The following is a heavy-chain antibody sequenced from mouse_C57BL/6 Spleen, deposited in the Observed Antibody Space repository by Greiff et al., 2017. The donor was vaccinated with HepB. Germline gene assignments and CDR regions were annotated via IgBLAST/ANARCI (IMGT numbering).Heavy chain of an antibody. CDR3: ARIAYDGYYTFAY. J-gene: IGHJ3*01. CDR2: IWWDDDK. Sequence: QVTLKVSGPGILQPSQTLSLTCSFSGFSLSTFGMGVGWIRQPSGKGLEWLVHIWWDDDKYYNPALMSRLTISKETSNNPLFLKLANVDTADTASYYCARIAYDGYYTFAYWGQGTLVTVSA. CDR1: GFSLSTFGMG. D-gene: IGHD2-3*01. V-gene: IGHV8-8*01.